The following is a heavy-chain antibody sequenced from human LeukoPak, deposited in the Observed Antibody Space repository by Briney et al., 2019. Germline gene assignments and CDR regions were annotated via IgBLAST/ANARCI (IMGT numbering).Heavy chain of an antibody. CDR1: GGSISSHY. CDR3: ARDVWGGATDG. Sequence: PSETLSLTCTVSGGSISSHYWSWIRQPPGKGLEWIGYIYYSGSTNHNPSLKSRVTISVDTSKNQFSLKLSSVTAADTAVYYCARDVWGGATDGWGQGTLVTVSS. J-gene: IGHJ4*02. D-gene: IGHD1-26*01. CDR2: IYYSGST. V-gene: IGHV4-59*11.